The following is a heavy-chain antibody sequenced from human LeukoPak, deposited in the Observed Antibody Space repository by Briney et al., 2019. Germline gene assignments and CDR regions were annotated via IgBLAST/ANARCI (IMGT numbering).Heavy chain of an antibody. J-gene: IGHJ4*02. D-gene: IGHD5-12*01. CDR3: ARPQGVASVWDFEY. Sequence: SETLSLTRTVSGGSISSTSYYWGWIRQPPGKGLEWIGSIYYSGSTYYNPSLKSRVTISVDTSKNQFSLQVRSVTAADTAVYYCARPQGVASVWDFEYWGQGTLVSVSS. V-gene: IGHV4-39*01. CDR2: IYYSGST. CDR1: GGSISSTSYY.